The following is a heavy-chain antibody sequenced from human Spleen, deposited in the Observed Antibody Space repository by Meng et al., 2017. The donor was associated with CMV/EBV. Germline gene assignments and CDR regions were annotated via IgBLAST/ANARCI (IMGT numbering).Heavy chain of an antibody. Sequence: CAVYGGAFSGYYWSWIRQPPGKGLEWIGEINHSGSTNYNPSLKSRVTISVDTSKNQFSLKLSSVTAADTAVYYCARGPGSSWYRMDYWGQGTLVTVSS. CDR2: INHSGST. V-gene: IGHV4-34*01. J-gene: IGHJ4*02. D-gene: IGHD6-13*01. CDR1: GGAFSGYY. CDR3: ARGPGSSWYRMDY.